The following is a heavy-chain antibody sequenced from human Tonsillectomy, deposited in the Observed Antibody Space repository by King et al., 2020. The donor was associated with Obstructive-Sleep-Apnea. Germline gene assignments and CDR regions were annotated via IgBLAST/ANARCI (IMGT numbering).Heavy chain of an antibody. J-gene: IGHJ6*02. D-gene: IGHD2-2*01. CDR1: GFTFNSYA. V-gene: IGHV3-30*04. CDR2: ISYDKINE. CDR3: AGGSGRKYDYYYYGMDV. Sequence: VQLVESGGGVVQPGRSLRLSCAASGFTFNSYAMHWVRQAPGKGLEWVALISYDKINEYYADSVKGRFTISRDNSKNTLYLQMNSLRTEDTGIYYCAGGSGRKYDYYYYGMDVWGQGTTVTVSS.